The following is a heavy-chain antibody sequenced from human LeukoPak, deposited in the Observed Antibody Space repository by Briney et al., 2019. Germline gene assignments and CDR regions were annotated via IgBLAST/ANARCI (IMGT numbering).Heavy chain of an antibody. J-gene: IGHJ3*02. D-gene: IGHD3-9*01. V-gene: IGHV3-23*01. CDR1: GFTFSSYG. CDR3: AKHILRYFDWLFDAFDI. CDR2: ISGSGGST. Sequence: PGGSLRLSCAASGFTFSSYGMSWVRQAPGKGLEWVSAISGSGGSTYYADSVKGRFTISRDNSKNTLYLQMNSLRAEDTAVYYCAKHILRYFDWLFDAFDIWGQGTMVTVSS.